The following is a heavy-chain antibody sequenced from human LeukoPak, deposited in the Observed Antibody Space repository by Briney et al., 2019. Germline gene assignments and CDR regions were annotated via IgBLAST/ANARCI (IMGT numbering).Heavy chain of an antibody. V-gene: IGHV4-59*08. CDR2: IYYSGST. CDR3: ARGLNCTNGVCYNLFDY. D-gene: IGHD2-8*01. CDR1: GGSISSYY. J-gene: IGHJ4*02. Sequence: PSETLSLTCTVSGGSISSYYWSWIRQPPGKGLEWIGYIYYSGSTNYNPSLKSRVTISVDTSKNQFSLKLSSVTAADTAVYYCARGLNCTNGVCYNLFDYWGQGTLVTVSS.